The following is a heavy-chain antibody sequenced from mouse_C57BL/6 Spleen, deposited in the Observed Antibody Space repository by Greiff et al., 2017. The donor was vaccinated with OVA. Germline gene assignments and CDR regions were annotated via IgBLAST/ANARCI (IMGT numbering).Heavy chain of an antibody. CDR2: IHPNSGST. J-gene: IGHJ2*01. CDR3: ASGAHYYGSSYSYYFDY. Sequence: VQLQQPGAELVKPGASVKLSCKASGYTFTSYWMHWVKQRPGQGLEWIGMIHPNSGSTNYNEKFKSKATLTVDKSSSTAYMQLSSLTSEDSAVYYCASGAHYYGSSYSYYFDYWGQGTTLTVSS. V-gene: IGHV1-64*01. D-gene: IGHD1-1*01. CDR1: GYTFTSYW.